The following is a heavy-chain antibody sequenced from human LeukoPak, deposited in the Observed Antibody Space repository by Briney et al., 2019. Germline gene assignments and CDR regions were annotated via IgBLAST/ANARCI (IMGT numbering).Heavy chain of an antibody. Sequence: PSETLSLTCAVYGGSFSGYYWSWIRQPPGKGLEWIGEINHSGSTNYNPSLKSRVTISVDTSKNQFSLKLSSVTAADTAVYYCVKSGSGWPEFALDYWGQGTLVTVPS. CDR2: INHSGST. CDR3: VKSGSGWPEFALDY. V-gene: IGHV4-34*01. CDR1: GGSFSGYY. D-gene: IGHD6-19*01. J-gene: IGHJ4*02.